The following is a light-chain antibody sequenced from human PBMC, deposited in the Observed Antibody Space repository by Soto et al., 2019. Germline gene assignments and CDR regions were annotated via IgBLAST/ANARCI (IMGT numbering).Light chain of an antibody. J-gene: IGLJ1*01. CDR1: NSDIGAYDY. CDR3: LSYSSTSSSTLVV. V-gene: IGLV2-14*03. Sequence: QSVLTQPASVSGSPGQSITISCSGTNSDIGAYDYVSWYQQHPGKPPKLMIYNVNNRPSGVSYRFSGSKSANTASLTISGLQTEDEADYYCLSYSSTSSSTLVVFGTGTKV. CDR2: NVN.